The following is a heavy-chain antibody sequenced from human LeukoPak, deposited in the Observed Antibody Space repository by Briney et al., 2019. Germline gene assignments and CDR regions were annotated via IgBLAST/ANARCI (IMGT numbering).Heavy chain of an antibody. Sequence: GGSLRLSCAASGFTFSSYWMSWVRQAPGKGLEWVANIKQDGSEKYYVDSVKGRFTISRDNAKNSLYLQMNSLRAEDTAVYYCARARGPIRYRYYFDYWGQGTLVTVSS. CDR3: ARARGPIRYRYYFDY. CDR2: IKQDGSEK. J-gene: IGHJ4*02. V-gene: IGHV3-7*01. D-gene: IGHD4-17*01. CDR1: GFTFSSYW.